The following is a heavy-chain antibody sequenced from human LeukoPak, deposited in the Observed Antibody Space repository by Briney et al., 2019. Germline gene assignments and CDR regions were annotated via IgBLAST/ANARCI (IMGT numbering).Heavy chain of an antibody. V-gene: IGHV1-69*04. Sequence: SVKVSCKASGGIFNDYSISWGRQAPGEGLEWMGRIIPILNVPNYAEKFEGRVTITADKSTNKAYMELSSLKSEDTAVYFCARDRPRARYFDYWGQGTLVTVSS. CDR2: IIPILNVP. D-gene: IGHD2-15*01. CDR3: ARDRPRARYFDY. CDR1: GGIFNDYS. J-gene: IGHJ4*02.